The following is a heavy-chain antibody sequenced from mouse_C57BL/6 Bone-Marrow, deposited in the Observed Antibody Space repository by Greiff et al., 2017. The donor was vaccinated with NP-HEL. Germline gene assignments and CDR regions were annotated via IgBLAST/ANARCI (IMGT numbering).Heavy chain of an antibody. D-gene: IGHD3-2*02. CDR3: ARRGNRAQATLLDY. Sequence: LEESGAELARPGASVKLSCKASGYTFTSYGISWVKQRTGQGLEWIGEIYPRSGNTYYNEKFKGKATLTADKSSSTAYMELRSLTSEDSAVYFCARRGNRAQATLLDYWGQGTTLTVSS. V-gene: IGHV1-81*01. CDR1: GYTFTSYG. J-gene: IGHJ2*01. CDR2: IYPRSGNT.